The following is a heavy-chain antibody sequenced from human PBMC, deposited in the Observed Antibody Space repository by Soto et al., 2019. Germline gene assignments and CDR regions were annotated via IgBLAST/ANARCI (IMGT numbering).Heavy chain of an antibody. V-gene: IGHV1-18*01. D-gene: IGHD3-10*01. CDR1: GYTFTSYG. J-gene: IGHJ4*02. CDR2: ISAYNGNT. CDR3: ARDGTYYYGSGSYGPEADFDY. Sequence: ASVKVSCKASGYTFTSYGISWVRQAPGQGIEWMGWISAYNGNTNYAQKLQGRVTMTTDTSTSTAYMELRSLRSDDTAVYYCARDGTYYYGSGSYGPEADFDYWGQGTLVTVSS.